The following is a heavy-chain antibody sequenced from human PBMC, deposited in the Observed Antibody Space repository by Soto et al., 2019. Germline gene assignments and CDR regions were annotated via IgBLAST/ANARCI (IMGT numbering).Heavy chain of an antibody. J-gene: IGHJ4*02. CDR2: ITSSRSNFT. CDR3: VRDRGYSGFFY. Sequence: VGSLRLSCAASGFTFSDYYMSWIRQAPGKGLEWVSYITSSRSNFTNYADSVKGRFTISRDNAKNSVYLQMDSLRVEDTAVYYCVRDRGYSGFFYWGQGALVTVSS. V-gene: IGHV3-11*06. CDR1: GFTFSDYY. D-gene: IGHD5-12*01.